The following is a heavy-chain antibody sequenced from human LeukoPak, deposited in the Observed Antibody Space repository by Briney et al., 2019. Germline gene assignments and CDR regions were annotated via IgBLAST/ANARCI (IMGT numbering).Heavy chain of an antibody. D-gene: IGHD6-19*01. J-gene: IGHJ4*02. CDR3: ARIGYSNGWYYFDY. CDR2: INSDGSST. Sequence: GGSLRLSCAASGFTCSSYRMHWVRQAPGKGLVGVSRINSDGSSTDYADSVKGRFTISRDNAKNTLYLQMNSLRAEDTAVYYCARIGYSNGWYYFDYWGQGTLVTVSS. V-gene: IGHV3-74*01. CDR1: GFTCSSYR.